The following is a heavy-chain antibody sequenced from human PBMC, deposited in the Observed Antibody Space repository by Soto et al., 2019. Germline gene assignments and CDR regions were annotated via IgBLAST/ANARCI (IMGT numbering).Heavy chain of an antibody. CDR2: INPSGGST. Sequence: RASVKVSCKASGYTFTSYYMHWVRQAPGQGLEWMGIINPSGGSTSYAQKFQGRVTMTRDTSTSTVYMELSSLRSEDTAVYYCARESYYYGSGSYSYFDYWGQGTLVTVSS. CDR3: ARESYYYGSGSYSYFDY. D-gene: IGHD3-10*01. CDR1: GYTFTSYY. V-gene: IGHV1-46*01. J-gene: IGHJ4*02.